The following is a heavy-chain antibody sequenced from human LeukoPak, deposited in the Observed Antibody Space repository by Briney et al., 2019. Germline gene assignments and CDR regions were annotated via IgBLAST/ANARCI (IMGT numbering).Heavy chain of an antibody. D-gene: IGHD3-10*01. CDR1: GFTFSSYE. V-gene: IGHV3-48*03. CDR2: ISSSGSTI. J-gene: IGHJ5*02. CDR3: ASNYYGSGSYSYNWFDL. Sequence: TGGSLRLSCAASGFTFSSYEMNWVRQAPGKGLEWVSYISSSGSTIYYADSVKGGFTISRDNAKNSLYLQMNSLRAEDTAVYYCASNYYGSGSYSYNWFDLWGQGTLVTVSS.